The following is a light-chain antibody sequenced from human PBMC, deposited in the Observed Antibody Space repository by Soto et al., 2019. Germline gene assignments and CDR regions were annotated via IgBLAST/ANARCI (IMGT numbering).Light chain of an antibody. CDR2: AAS. J-gene: IGKJ1*01. Sequence: EIQMTQSPSSLSASVGDRVTITCRASENIRNYLNWYLHKPGKAPKLLIYAASTLQSGVPSRFSGSGSATLFTLTINDLQPEDCATYFCQQSYNSPPTFGQGTKVEI. CDR1: ENIRNY. V-gene: IGKV1-39*01. CDR3: QQSYNSPPT.